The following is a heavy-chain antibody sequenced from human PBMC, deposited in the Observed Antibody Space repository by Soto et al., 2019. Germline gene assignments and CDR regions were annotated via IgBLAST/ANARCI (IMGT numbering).Heavy chain of an antibody. CDR2: ISNSGST. CDR3: ATESGSTYGYFDH. J-gene: IGHJ4*02. V-gene: IGHV4-30-4*01. CDR1: GGSVTSDEDY. Sequence: SETLSLTCTVSGGSVTSDEDYWTWIRQSPGKGLEWIGYISNSGSTGYNPSLKTRLSMSVDRSKNQFTLRLTSVTAADTAGYFCATESGSTYGYFDHWGQGTQVTV. D-gene: IGHD5-18*01.